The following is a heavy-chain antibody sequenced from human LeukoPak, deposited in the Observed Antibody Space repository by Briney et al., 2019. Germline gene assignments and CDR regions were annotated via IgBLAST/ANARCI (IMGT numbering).Heavy chain of an antibody. D-gene: IGHD1-26*01. CDR2: INPNSGGT. V-gene: IGHV1-2*06. CDR3: ARDRSSGSYYGDFDY. CDR1: GYTFTGYY. J-gene: IGHJ4*02. Sequence: DSLKVSCKASGYTFTGYYMHWVRQPPGQGLEWMGRINPNSGGTNYAQKFQGRVTMTRDTSISTAYMELSRLRSDDTAVYYCARDRSSGSYYGDFDYWGQGTLVTVSS.